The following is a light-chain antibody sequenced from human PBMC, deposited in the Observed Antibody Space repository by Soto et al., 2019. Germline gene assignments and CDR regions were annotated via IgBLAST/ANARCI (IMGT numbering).Light chain of an antibody. CDR2: DVS. Sequence: QSALTQPPSVSGSPGQSITISCTGTSSNVGGYNYVSWYQQHPGKAPKLMIYDVSNRHSGVSNRFSGSKSGNTASLTISGLQAEDEAYYYCRSYTSSSTPYVFGTGTKLTVL. CDR1: SSNVGGYNY. V-gene: IGLV2-14*01. CDR3: RSYTSSSTPYV. J-gene: IGLJ1*01.